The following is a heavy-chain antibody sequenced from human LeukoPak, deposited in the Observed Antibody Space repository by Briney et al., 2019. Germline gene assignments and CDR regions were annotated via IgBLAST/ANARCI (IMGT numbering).Heavy chain of an antibody. J-gene: IGHJ3*02. CDR3: AREGGSYDYVSGSYRYHDAFDI. CDR2: IYTSGST. Sequence: SETLSLTCTVSGGSISSGSYYWSWIRQPAGKGLEWIGRIYTSGSTNYNPSLKSRVTISVDTSKNQFSLKLSSVTAADTAVYYCAREGGSYDYVSGSYRYHDAFDIWGQGTMVTVSS. V-gene: IGHV4-61*02. CDR1: GGSISSGSYY. D-gene: IGHD3-16*02.